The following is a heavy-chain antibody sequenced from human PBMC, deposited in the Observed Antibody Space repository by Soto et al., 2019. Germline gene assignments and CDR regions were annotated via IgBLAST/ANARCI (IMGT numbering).Heavy chain of an antibody. CDR3: ARDSSSSFGFDP. CDR2: INPNSGGT. J-gene: IGHJ5*02. D-gene: IGHD6-6*01. CDR1: GYTFTGYY. V-gene: IGHV1-2*02. Sequence: ASVKVSCKASGYTFTGYYMHWVRQAPGQGLEWMGWINPNSGGTNYAQKFQGRVTMTRDTSISTAYMELSRLRSDDTAVYYCARDSSSSFGFDPWGQGXLVTVSS.